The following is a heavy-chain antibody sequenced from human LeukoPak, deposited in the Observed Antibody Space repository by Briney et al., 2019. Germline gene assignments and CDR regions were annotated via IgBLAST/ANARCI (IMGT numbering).Heavy chain of an antibody. CDR1: GGSISSGGYY. D-gene: IGHD4-23*01. CDR2: TYYSGST. CDR3: ASHGTPNSYFDN. V-gene: IGHV4-61*08. J-gene: IGHJ4*02. Sequence: SETLSLTCTVSGGSISSGGYYWSWIRQHPGKGLEWIGYTYYSGSTNYNPSLKSRVTISIDTSKNQFSLKLSSVTAADTAVYYCASHGTPNSYFDNWGQGILVTVSS.